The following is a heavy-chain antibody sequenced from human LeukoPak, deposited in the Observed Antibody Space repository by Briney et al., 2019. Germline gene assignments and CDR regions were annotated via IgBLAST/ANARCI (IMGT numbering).Heavy chain of an antibody. CDR2: IYSGGST. V-gene: IGHV3-53*01. J-gene: IGHJ4*02. Sequence: GGSLTLSCAASGFTVSSNYMSWVRHAPGKGREGVSVIYSGGSTYYADSVKGPFTISRDNSENTLYLHMNSLRAEDTAVYYCARDPTATIRFGYWGQGTLVTVSS. CDR3: ARDPTATIRFGY. D-gene: IGHD5-24*01. CDR1: GFTVSSNY.